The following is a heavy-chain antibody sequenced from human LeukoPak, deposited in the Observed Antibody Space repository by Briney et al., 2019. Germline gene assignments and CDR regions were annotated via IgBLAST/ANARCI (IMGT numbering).Heavy chain of an antibody. J-gene: IGHJ4*02. Sequence: ASVKVSCKASGYTFTSYAMNWVRQAPGQGLEWMGWINTNTGNPTYAQGFTGRFVFSLDTSVSTAYLQISSLKAEDTAVYYCARVGVGEYSSSWYTYWGQGTLVTVSS. CDR1: GYTFTSYA. CDR3: ARVGVGEYSSSWYTY. V-gene: IGHV7-4-1*02. D-gene: IGHD6-13*01. CDR2: INTNTGNP.